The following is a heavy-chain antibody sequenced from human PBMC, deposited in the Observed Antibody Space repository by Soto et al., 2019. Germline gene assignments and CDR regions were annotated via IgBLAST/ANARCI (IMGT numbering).Heavy chain of an antibody. CDR1: GGSFSTYY. J-gene: IGHJ5*02. D-gene: IGHD4-17*01. Sequence: SETLSLTCSVSGGSFSTYYWSWIRQAPGKGLEWIGYIYYSGSTNYNPSLKSRVTISLDTSKNQFSLKLSSVTAADTAVYYCARGCLVNYDYGHCFVPWGQALLVSV. CDR2: IYYSGST. V-gene: IGHV4-59*01. CDR3: ARGCLVNYDYGHCFVP.